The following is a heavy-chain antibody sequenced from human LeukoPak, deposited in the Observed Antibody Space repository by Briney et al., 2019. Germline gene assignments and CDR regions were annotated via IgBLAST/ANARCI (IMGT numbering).Heavy chain of an antibody. V-gene: IGHV4-34*01. CDR1: GVSFSGYY. J-gene: IGHJ6*03. D-gene: IGHD6-13*01. Sequence: PSETLSLTCAVYGVSFSGYYWSWIRQPPGKGLEWIGEINHSGSTNYNPSLKSRVTISVDTSKNQFSLKLSSVTAAGTAVYYCARGSDYSSSWYPYYHYYYMDVWGKGTTVTVSS. CDR2: INHSGST. CDR3: ARGSDYSSSWYPYYHYYYMDV.